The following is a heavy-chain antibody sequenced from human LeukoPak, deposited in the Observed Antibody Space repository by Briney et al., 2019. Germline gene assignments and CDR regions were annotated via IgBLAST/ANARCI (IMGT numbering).Heavy chain of an antibody. CDR3: ARARVGYILDY. J-gene: IGHJ4*02. D-gene: IGHD5-24*01. CDR2: IHSDGSTT. V-gene: IGHV3-74*03. CDR1: GFTFSSYW. Sequence: PGGSLRLSCAASGFTFSSYWMHWVRQAPGKGLVWLSRIHSDGSTTTNADSVKGRFTISRDNAKNTLYLQMNSLRAEDTAIYYCARARVGYILDYWDQGTLVTVSS.